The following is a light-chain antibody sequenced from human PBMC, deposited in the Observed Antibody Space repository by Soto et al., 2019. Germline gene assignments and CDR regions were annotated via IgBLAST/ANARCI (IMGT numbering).Light chain of an antibody. J-gene: IGLJ1*01. CDR3: QSYDSSLNGYV. CDR1: SSNIWAGYG. Sequence: QSVLTQPPSVSGAPEPRVSISCTGSSSNIWAGYGVHWYHQLPGTAPKLLIFGNNNRPSGVPDRFSGSKSDTSASLGITGLQAEDEADYYGQSYDSSLNGYVVGTGTKLTVL. V-gene: IGLV1-40*01. CDR2: GNN.